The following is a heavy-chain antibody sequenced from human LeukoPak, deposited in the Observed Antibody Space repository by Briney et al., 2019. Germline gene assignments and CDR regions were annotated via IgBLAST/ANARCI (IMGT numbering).Heavy chain of an antibody. Sequence: PGGSLRLSCAASGFIFTSYWMHWVRQPPGKGLEWIGSIYYSGSTYYNPSLKSRVTISVDTSKNQFSLKLSSVTAADTAVYYCARAVGYCSGGSCSLDYWGQGTLVTVSS. CDR2: IYYSGST. J-gene: IGHJ4*02. CDR1: GFIFTSYW. D-gene: IGHD2-15*01. CDR3: ARAVGYCSGGSCSLDY. V-gene: IGHV4-38-2*01.